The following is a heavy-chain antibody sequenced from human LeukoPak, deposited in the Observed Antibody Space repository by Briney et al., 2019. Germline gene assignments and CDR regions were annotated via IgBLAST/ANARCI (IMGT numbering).Heavy chain of an antibody. CDR2: ISAYNGNT. D-gene: IGHD5-18*01. CDR3: ARDSTGYSYGSNFDY. CDR1: GYTFTGYD. Sequence: ASVKVSCKATGYTFTGYDINWVRQATGQGLEWMGWISAYNGNTNYAQKLQGRVTMTRDTSTSTVYMELSSLRSEDTAVYYCARDSTGYSYGSNFDYWGQGTLVTVSS. J-gene: IGHJ4*02. V-gene: IGHV1-18*01.